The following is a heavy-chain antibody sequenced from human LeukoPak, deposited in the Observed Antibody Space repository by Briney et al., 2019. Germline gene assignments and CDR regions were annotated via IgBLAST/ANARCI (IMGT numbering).Heavy chain of an antibody. V-gene: IGHV4-61*08. Sequence: SETLSLTCTVSGGSISSGDYYWNWIRQPPGKGLEWFGYIYYSGSNNYNPSLKTRVTISVDTSKSQFSLKLSSVTAEDTAVYYCARLDCSSTRCYGGYNWFDPWGKGTMVTVSS. D-gene: IGHD2-2*01. CDR2: IYYSGSN. J-gene: IGHJ5*02. CDR1: GGSISSGDYY. CDR3: ARLDCSSTRCYGGYNWFDP.